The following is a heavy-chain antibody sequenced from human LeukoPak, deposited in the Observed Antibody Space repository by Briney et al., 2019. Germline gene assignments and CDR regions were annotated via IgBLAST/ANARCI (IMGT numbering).Heavy chain of an antibody. D-gene: IGHD3-3*01. CDR3: ARGDGGFDS. CDR1: GFRFSNYW. CDR2: IQTDGSST. V-gene: IGHV3-74*03. J-gene: IGHJ5*01. Sequence: GGSLRLSCAASGFRFSNYWMYWVRHVPGQGLVWVSHIQTDGSSTVYADSVKGRFTISRDNAKNTLYLRMNSLRVEDTAMYYCARGDGGFDSWGQGTLVTVSS.